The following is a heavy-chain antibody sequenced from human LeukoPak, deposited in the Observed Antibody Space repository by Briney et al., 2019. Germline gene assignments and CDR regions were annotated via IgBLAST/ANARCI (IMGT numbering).Heavy chain of an antibody. CDR1: GYTFTSYY. Sequence: GASVKVSCKAYGYTFTSYYMHWVRQGPGQGLEWMGIINPSGGSTSYAQKFQGRVSMTRDMSTSTVYMELSSLRSEDTAVYYCARAPPSYYYDYWGQGTLVTVSS. V-gene: IGHV1-46*01. CDR2: INPSGGST. CDR3: ARAPPSYYYDY. J-gene: IGHJ4*02.